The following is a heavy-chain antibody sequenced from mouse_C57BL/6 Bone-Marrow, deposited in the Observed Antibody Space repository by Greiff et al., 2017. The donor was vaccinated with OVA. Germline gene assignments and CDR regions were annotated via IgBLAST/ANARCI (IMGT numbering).Heavy chain of an antibody. Sequence: DVKLQESGPELVKPGASVKMSCKASGYTFTDYNMHWVKQSHGKSLEWIGYINPNNGGTSYNQKFKGKATLTVNKSSSTAYMELRSLTSEDSAVYYCAVYYSNYPWYFDVWGTGTTVTVSS. J-gene: IGHJ1*03. V-gene: IGHV1-22*01. CDR1: GYTFTDYN. CDR2: INPNNGGT. D-gene: IGHD2-5*01. CDR3: AVYYSNYPWYFDV.